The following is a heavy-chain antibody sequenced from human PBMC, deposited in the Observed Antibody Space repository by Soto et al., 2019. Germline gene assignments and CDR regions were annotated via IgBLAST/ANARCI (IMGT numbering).Heavy chain of an antibody. Sequence: LGESLKISCKGSGYSFTSYWISWVRQMPGKGLEWMGRIDPSDSYTNYSPSFQGHVTISADKSISTAYLQWSSLKASDTAMYYCAREVSYSSSSLHSYYYYYGMDVWGQGTTVTVSS. CDR3: AREVSYSSSSLHSYYYYYGMDV. CDR1: GYSFTSYW. CDR2: IDPSDSYT. V-gene: IGHV5-10-1*01. D-gene: IGHD6-6*01. J-gene: IGHJ6*02.